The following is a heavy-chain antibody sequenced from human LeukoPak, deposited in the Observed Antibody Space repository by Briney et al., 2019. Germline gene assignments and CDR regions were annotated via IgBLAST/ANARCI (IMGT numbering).Heavy chain of an antibody. V-gene: IGHV3-21*01. J-gene: IGHJ4*02. CDR1: GFTFSSYS. Sequence: GGSLRLSCAASGFTFSSYSMNWVRQAPGKELEWVSSITSSGRYIYYADSVKGRFTISGDNSENSLYLQMDSLTAEDTAVYYCTRKGSQWDFLVDYWGQGTRVAVSP. CDR2: ITSSGRYI. D-gene: IGHD2/OR15-2a*01. CDR3: TRKGSQWDFLVDY.